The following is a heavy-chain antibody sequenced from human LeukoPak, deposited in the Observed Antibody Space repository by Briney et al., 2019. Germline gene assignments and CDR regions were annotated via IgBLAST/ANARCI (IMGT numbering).Heavy chain of an antibody. Sequence: GASVKVSCKASGYTFTSYAMNWVRQAPGQGLEWMGWINPNSGGTNYAQKFQGRVTMTRDTSISTAYMELSRLRSDDTAVYYCARGPSVLMVYPPYYYYYYMHVWGKGTTVTVSS. V-gene: IGHV1-2*02. CDR3: ARGPSVLMVYPPYYYYYYMHV. CDR1: GYTFTSYA. J-gene: IGHJ6*03. D-gene: IGHD2-8*01. CDR2: INPNSGGT.